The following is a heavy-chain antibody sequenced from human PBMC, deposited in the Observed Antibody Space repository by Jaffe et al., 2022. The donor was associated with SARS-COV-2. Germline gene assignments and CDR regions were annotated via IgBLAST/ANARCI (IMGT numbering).Heavy chain of an antibody. Sequence: QVQLVESGGGVVQPGRSLRLSCAASGFTFSSYGMHWVRQAPGKGLEWVAVISYDGSNKYYADSVKGRFTISRDNSKNTLYLQMNSLRAEDTAVYYCAKTGFLEWLSHFDYWGQGTLVTVSS. V-gene: IGHV3-30*18. D-gene: IGHD3-3*01. CDR3: AKTGFLEWLSHFDY. J-gene: IGHJ4*02. CDR2: ISYDGSNK. CDR1: GFTFSSYG.